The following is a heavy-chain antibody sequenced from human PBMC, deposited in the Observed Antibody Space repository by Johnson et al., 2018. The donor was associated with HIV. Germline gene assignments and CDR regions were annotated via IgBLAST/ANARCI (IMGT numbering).Heavy chain of an antibody. J-gene: IGHJ3*02. D-gene: IGHD6-13*01. CDR1: EFIFDDYR. V-gene: IGHV3-15*01. Sequence: VQLVESGGGVIRPGGSLRLSCAVSEFIFDDYRMSWVRQPPGKRLEWVGRINSKSDGGTSDYAAPVKARFTISRDDSKNTLYLQMNSLKTEDTAVYYCTTDPIAAAGPDAFDIWGQGTVVTVSS. CDR2: INSKSDGGTS. CDR3: TTDPIAAAGPDAFDI.